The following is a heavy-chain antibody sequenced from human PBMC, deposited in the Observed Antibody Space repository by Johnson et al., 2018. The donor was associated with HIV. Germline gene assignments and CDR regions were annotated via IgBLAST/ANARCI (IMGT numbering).Heavy chain of an antibody. D-gene: IGHD2-21*01. V-gene: IGHV3-74*02. CDR2: INSDGSST. CDR3: AKEVAYCGGDCYSGAFDI. CDR1: GFTFSSYW. Sequence: VQLVESGGGLVQPGGSLRLSCAASGFTFSSYWMHWVRQAPGKGLVWVSRINSDGSSTSYADSVKGRFTISRDNAKNTLYLQMNSLRAEDTALYYCAKEVAYCGGDCYSGAFDIWGQGTMVTVSS. J-gene: IGHJ3*02.